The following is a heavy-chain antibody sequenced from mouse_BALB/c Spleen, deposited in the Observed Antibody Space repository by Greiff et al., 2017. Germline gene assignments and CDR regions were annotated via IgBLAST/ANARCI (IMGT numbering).Heavy chain of an antibody. CDR3: TSYDYDGPWFAY. V-gene: IGHV1-69*02. Sequence: VQLQQPGAELVRPGASVKLSCKASGYTFTSYWINWVKQRPGQGLEWIGNIYPSDSYTNYNQKFKDKATLTVDKSSSTAYMQLSSPTSEDSAVYYCTSYDYDGPWFAYWGQGTLVTVSA. D-gene: IGHD2-4*01. CDR2: IYPSDSYT. CDR1: GYTFTSYW. J-gene: IGHJ3*01.